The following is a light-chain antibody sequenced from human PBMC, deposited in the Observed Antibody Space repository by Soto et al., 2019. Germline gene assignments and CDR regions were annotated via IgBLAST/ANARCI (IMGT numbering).Light chain of an antibody. Sequence: EIVLTQSPGTLSLSPGERATLSCRASQSVSSSYLAWYQQKPGQAPRLLIYGPSSRAPGIPDRLSGSGSGTDFTLTISRLEPEDFAVYYCQQYGSSPRTFGQGTKLEIK. CDR3: QQYGSSPRT. J-gene: IGKJ2*01. V-gene: IGKV3-20*01. CDR2: GPS. CDR1: QSVSSSY.